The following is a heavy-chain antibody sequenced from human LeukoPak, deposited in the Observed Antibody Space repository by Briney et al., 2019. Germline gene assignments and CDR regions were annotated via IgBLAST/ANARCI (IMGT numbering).Heavy chain of an antibody. CDR2: ISGSGGST. V-gene: IGHV3-23*01. D-gene: IGHD3-22*01. CDR3: AKSHYYDSSGYYLPFDY. Sequence: GGSLRLSCAASGFTFSSYAMSWVRQAPGKGLEWVSAISGSGGSTYYADSVKGRFTISRGNSKNTLYLQMNSLRAEDTAFYYCAKSHYYDSSGYYLPFDYWGQGTLVTVSS. CDR1: GFTFSSYA. J-gene: IGHJ4*02.